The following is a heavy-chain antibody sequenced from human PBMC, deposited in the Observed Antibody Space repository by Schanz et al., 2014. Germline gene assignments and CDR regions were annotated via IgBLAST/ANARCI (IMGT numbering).Heavy chain of an antibody. Sequence: VQLVESGGGLIQPGGSLRLSCAASGFTISGSAMHWVRQAPGKGLEWVSIISHDGMTKYYTASVRGRFTISRDNSNNMVYLQMNSLRAEDTAVFYCARDYSGGGYDIWGHGTLVAVSS. D-gene: IGHD3-3*01. J-gene: IGHJ4*01. V-gene: IGHV3-30*04. CDR3: ARDYSGGGYDI. CDR1: GFTISGSA. CDR2: ISHDGMTK.